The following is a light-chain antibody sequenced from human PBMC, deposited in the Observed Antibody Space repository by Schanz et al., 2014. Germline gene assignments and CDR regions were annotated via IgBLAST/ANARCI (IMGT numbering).Light chain of an antibody. CDR2: DVS. V-gene: IGLV2-14*01. CDR1: SSDVGGYNY. Sequence: QSALTQPASVSGSPGQSITISCTGTSSDVGGYNYVSWYQQHPGKAPKVMIYDVSNRPSGVSNRFSGSKSGNTASLTISGLQAEDEADYYCSSYTGSITPRVFGGGTKLTVL. CDR3: SSYTGSITPRV. J-gene: IGLJ2*01.